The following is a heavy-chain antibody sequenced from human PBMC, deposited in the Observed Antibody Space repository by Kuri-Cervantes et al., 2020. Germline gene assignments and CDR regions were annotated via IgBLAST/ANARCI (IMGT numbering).Heavy chain of an antibody. Sequence: ASVKVSCKASGYTFTSYYMHWVRQAPGQGLEWMGIINPSGGSTNYAEKFQGRVTITADESTSTAYMELSSLKSEDTAVYYCASVLRFLEWLGGGMDVWGQGTTVTVSS. D-gene: IGHD3-3*01. J-gene: IGHJ6*02. V-gene: IGHV1-46*01. CDR1: GYTFTSYY. CDR2: INPSGGST. CDR3: ASVLRFLEWLGGGMDV.